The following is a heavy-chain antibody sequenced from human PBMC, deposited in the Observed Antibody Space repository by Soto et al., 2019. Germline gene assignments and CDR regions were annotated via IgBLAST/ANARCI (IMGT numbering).Heavy chain of an antibody. D-gene: IGHD6-19*01. Sequence: ASVKVSCKASGYTFTSYDINWVRQATGQGLEWMGWMNPNSGNTGYAQKFQGRVTMTRNTSISTAYMELSSLRSEDTAVCYCGGIIGAVAATDAFDIWGQGTMVTVSS. CDR2: MNPNSGNT. CDR3: GGIIGAVAATDAFDI. V-gene: IGHV1-8*01. CDR1: GYTFTSYD. J-gene: IGHJ3*02.